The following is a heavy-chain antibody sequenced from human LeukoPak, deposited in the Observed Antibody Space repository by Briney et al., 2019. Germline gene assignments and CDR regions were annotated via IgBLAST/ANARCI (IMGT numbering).Heavy chain of an antibody. V-gene: IGHV4-4*07. CDR1: GGSISSYY. CDR2: IYTSGST. J-gene: IGHJ4*02. CDR3: ARAAYSQLDLRYSDWLPSYYFDY. D-gene: IGHD3-9*01. Sequence: SETLSLTCTVSGGSISSYYWSWIRQPAGKGLEWIGRIYTSGSTNYNPSLKSRVTMSVDTSKNQFSLKLSSVTAADTAVYYCARAAYSQLDLRYSDWLPSYYFDYWGQGTLVTVSS.